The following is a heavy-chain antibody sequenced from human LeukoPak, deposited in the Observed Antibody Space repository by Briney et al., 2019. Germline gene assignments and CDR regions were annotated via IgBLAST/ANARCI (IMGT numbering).Heavy chain of an antibody. J-gene: IGHJ4*02. CDR1: GFTFSSYS. D-gene: IGHD6-19*01. CDR3: ARYQYSSGRIFDC. CDR2: IDSGSSTI. V-gene: IGHV3-48*01. Sequence: GGSLRLSCAASGFTFSSYSMNWVRQAPGEELEWVSYIDSGSSTIYYADSVQGRFTVSRDNAKNSLYLQMNSLRAEDTAVYYCARYQYSSGRIFDCWGQGTLVTVSS.